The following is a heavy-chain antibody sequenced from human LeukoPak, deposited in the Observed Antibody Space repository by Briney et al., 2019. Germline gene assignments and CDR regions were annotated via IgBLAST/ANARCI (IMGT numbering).Heavy chain of an antibody. J-gene: IGHJ5*02. CDR1: GFTFSSYD. V-gene: IGHV3-23*01. CDR2: ISGSGDNT. D-gene: IGHD3-10*01. CDR3: ARVKGFVGWFDP. Sequence: PGGSLRLSCAASGFTFSSYDMSWVRQAPGKGLEWVSLISGSGDNTYYADSVKGRFTIARNNSKNTLHLRMNSLRVEDTAVYHCARVKGFVGWFDPWGQGTLVTVSS.